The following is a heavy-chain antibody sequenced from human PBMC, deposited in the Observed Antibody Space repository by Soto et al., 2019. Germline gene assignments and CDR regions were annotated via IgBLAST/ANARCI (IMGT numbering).Heavy chain of an antibody. CDR3: AKPPPYCSSNTCYFPFDS. J-gene: IGHJ5*01. V-gene: IGHV3-23*01. Sequence: EVQLLESGGGLVQPGGSLRVSCAASGFTFGSYGMSWVRQAPGKGREWVPSISAAGGSAYYADPAKGRLTISRDNSKNTRYLQMNSLMAEDTAVYYCAKPPPYCSSNTCYFPFDSWGQGTLVTVSS. CDR2: ISAAGGSA. CDR1: GFTFGSYG. D-gene: IGHD2-2*01.